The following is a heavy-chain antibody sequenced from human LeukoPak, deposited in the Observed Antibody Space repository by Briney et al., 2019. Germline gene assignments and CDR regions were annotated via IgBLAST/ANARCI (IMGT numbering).Heavy chain of an antibody. V-gene: IGHV3-23*01. CDR2: ISDNGVGT. J-gene: IGHJ4*02. CDR1: GFTFHSYA. CDR3: AKGFYGDYGGD. D-gene: IGHD4-17*01. Sequence: PGGSLRLSCAASGFTFHSYAMSWVRQAPGKGLEWVSAISDNGVGTFYADSVKGRFTISRDSSKNTLDLQMNSLRAEDTAVYYCAKGFYGDYGGDWGQGTLVTASS.